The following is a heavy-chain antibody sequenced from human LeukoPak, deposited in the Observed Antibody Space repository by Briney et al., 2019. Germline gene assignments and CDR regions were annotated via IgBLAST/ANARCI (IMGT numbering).Heavy chain of an antibody. V-gene: IGHV3-21*01. CDR2: IDLDSSHI. CDR1: GFTFSTSA. J-gene: IGHJ4*02. Sequence: GGSLRLSCAASGFTFSTSAMNWVRQVPGEGLEWVSSIDLDSSHIYYAASVRGRFTISRDNARNSVYLQMNSLRVEDTALYYCARDPSRYLRVGYYDYWGQGTLVAVSS. D-gene: IGHD3-16*01. CDR3: ARDPSRYLRVGYYDY.